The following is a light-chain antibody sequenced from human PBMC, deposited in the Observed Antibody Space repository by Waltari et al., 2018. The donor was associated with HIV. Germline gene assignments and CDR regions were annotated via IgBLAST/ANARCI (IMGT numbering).Light chain of an antibody. Sequence: SYVLTQPPSVSVAPGETASITCGGSDIQSQSVHWYQQRPGQAPGVVIHYDSDRPSGIPERFSGSNSRNTATLIISRVEAGDEADYYCQVWDSSSFSVVFGGGTKLTVL. CDR3: QVWDSSSFSVV. CDR2: YDS. J-gene: IGLJ2*01. V-gene: IGLV3-21*04. CDR1: DIQSQS.